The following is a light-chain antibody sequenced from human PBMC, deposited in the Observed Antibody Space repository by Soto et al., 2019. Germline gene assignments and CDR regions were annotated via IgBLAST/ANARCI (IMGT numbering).Light chain of an antibody. V-gene: IGKV3-20*01. CDR2: AAS. Sequence: EVVLTQSPGTVSLSPGERATLSCRASQSVTSNYFAWYQQKPGQATRLLIYAASSRATGIPDRFSGSGSGTDFTLSISRLEPEDFAVYYCHQYGSSITWTFGQGTKVEIK. CDR1: QSVTSNY. J-gene: IGKJ1*01. CDR3: HQYGSSITWT.